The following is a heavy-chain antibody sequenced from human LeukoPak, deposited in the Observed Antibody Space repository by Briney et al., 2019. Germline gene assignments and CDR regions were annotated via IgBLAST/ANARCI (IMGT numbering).Heavy chain of an antibody. D-gene: IGHD5-12*01. J-gene: IGHJ4*02. CDR3: ATGLGYSGYDFLDY. CDR1: GFTFSSYA. CDR2: ISGSGGST. Sequence: GGSLRLSCAASGFTFSSYAMSWVRQAPGKGLEWVSAISGSGGSTYYADSVKGRFTISRDNSKNTLYLQMNSLRAEDTAVYYCATGLGYSGYDFLDYWGQGTLVTVSS. V-gene: IGHV3-23*01.